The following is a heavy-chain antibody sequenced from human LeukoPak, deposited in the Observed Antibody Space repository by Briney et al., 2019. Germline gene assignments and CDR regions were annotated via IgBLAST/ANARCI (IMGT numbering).Heavy chain of an antibody. D-gene: IGHD6-19*01. CDR2: IIPILAIA. CDR1: VYTFTSYG. Sequence: SVKVSCKASVYTFTSYGISWVRQAPGQGLECMGRIIPILAIANYAQKFQCRATITSDTARSTAYMELSSLRCEDTAVYYCARDSSGWYSWFDPWGEGTLVTDSS. J-gene: IGHJ5*02. CDR3: ARDSSGWYSWFDP. V-gene: IGHV1-69*04.